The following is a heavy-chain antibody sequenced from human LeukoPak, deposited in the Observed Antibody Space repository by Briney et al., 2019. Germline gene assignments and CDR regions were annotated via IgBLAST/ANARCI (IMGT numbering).Heavy chain of an antibody. CDR2: ISYDGSNK. CDR1: GFTFSSYG. J-gene: IGHJ4*02. CDR3: AKPYSSSSGWDY. D-gene: IGHD6-6*01. Sequence: GGSLRLSCAASGFTFSSYGMHWVRQAPGKGLEWVAVISYDGSNKYYADSVKGRFTISRDNSKNTLYLQMNSLRAEDTAVYYCAKPYSSSSGWDYWGQGTLVTVSS. V-gene: IGHV3-30*18.